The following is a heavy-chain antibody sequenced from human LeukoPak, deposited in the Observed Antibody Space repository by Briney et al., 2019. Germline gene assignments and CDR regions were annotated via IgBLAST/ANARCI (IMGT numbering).Heavy chain of an antibody. CDR3: ARLGGPAAVDY. CDR1: GASIRSYY. Sequence: KSSETLSLTCTVSGASIRSYYWSWIRQPPGRGLEWIGYMYNSGGTYYYNPSLKSRVTISGDTSKNQFSLKLTSVTAADTAVYYCARLGGPAAVDYWGQGALVSVSS. CDR2: MYNSGGTY. J-gene: IGHJ4*02. D-gene: IGHD2-2*01. V-gene: IGHV4-59*01.